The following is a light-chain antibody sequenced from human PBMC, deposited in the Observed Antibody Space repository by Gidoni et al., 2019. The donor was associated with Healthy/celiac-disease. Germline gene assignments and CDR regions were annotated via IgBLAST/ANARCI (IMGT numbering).Light chain of an antibody. CDR2: WAS. J-gene: IGKJ3*01. V-gene: IGKV4-1*01. Sequence: DIVMTQSPDSLAVSLGERANINCTSSQSVLYSSNNKNYLAWYQQKPGQPPKLLIYWASTRESGVPDRFRGSGSGTDFTLTISSLQAEDVAVYYGQQYYSTPTFXPXTKVDSK. CDR3: QQYYSTPT. CDR1: QSVLYSSNNKNY.